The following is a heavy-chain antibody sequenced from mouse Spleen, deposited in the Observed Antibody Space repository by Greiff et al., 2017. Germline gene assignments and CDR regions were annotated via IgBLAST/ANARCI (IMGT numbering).Heavy chain of an antibody. V-gene: IGHV1-59*01. CDR2: IDPSDSYT. Sequence: QVQLQQPGAELVRPGTSVKLSCKASGYTFTSYWMHWVKQRPGQGLEWIGVIDPSDSYTNYNQKFKGKATLTVDTSSSTAYMQLSSLTSDDSAVYYCARRMITTGYAMDYWGQGTSVTVSS. CDR3: ARRMITTGYAMDY. CDR1: GYTFTSYW. J-gene: IGHJ4*01. D-gene: IGHD2-4*01.